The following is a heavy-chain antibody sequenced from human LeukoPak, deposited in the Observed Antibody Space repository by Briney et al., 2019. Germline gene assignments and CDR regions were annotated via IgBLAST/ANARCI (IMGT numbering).Heavy chain of an antibody. CDR2: ISSSGGTT. D-gene: IGHD3-3*01. Sequence: AGGSLTLSCAASGFTFSSHTMTWVRQAPGKGLEWVSSISSSGGTTYYADSVKGRFTSSRDNSKNTLYLQMNSLRAEDTAVYYCAKDPPSYCDFWDGGRDYWGQGTLVTVSS. V-gene: IGHV3-23*01. CDR3: AKDPPSYCDFWDGGRDY. CDR1: GFTFSSHT. J-gene: IGHJ4*02.